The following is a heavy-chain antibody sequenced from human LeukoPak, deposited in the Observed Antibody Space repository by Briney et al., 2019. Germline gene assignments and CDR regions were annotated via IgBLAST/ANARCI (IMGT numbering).Heavy chain of an antibody. CDR2: ISGSGDIT. Sequence: GGSLRLSCAASGFTFSSYAMSWVRQAPGKGLEWVSAISGSGDITNYADSVKGRFAISRDNSKNTLDLQMNSLRAEDSAVYYCATLSYDYYVSSGLQINWGQGTLVTVSS. CDR1: GFTFSSYA. V-gene: IGHV3-23*01. J-gene: IGHJ4*02. D-gene: IGHD3-22*01. CDR3: ATLSYDYYVSSGLQIN.